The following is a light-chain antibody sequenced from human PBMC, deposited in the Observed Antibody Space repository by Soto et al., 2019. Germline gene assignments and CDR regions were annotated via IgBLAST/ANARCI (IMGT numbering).Light chain of an antibody. CDR1: QSVSSN. Sequence: EIVMTQSPATLSVSPGERATLSCRASQSVSSNLAWYQQKPGQAPRLLIYGASTRATGIPARFSGSGSGTEFTLTISSLQSEDFAVYYCPQYNNWPPTWTFGQGTKVHIK. CDR2: GAS. J-gene: IGKJ1*01. CDR3: PQYNNWPPTWT. V-gene: IGKV3-15*01.